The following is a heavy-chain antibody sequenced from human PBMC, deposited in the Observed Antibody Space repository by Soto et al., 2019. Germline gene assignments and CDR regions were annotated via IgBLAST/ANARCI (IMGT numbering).Heavy chain of an antibody. CDR2: IWYDGSNK. CDR3: AREGSSSLRDVFDI. V-gene: IGHV3-33*01. D-gene: IGHD6-6*01. J-gene: IGHJ3*02. Sequence: QVQLVESGGGVVQPGRSLRLSCAASGFTFSSYGMHWVRQAPGKGLEWVAVIWYDGSNKYYADSVKGRFTISRDNSKNTLYLQMNSLRAEDTAVYYCAREGSSSLRDVFDIWGQGTMVTVSS. CDR1: GFTFSSYG.